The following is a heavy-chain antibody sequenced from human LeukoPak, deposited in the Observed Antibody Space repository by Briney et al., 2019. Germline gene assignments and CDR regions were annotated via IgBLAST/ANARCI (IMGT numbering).Heavy chain of an antibody. J-gene: IGHJ4*01. CDR3: VRQGVGDHYR. D-gene: IGHD2-21*01. V-gene: IGHV3-66*02. CDR2: MYPAGSV. CDR1: GFTLNTND. Sequence: GGSLRLSCAVSGFTLNTNDMNWVRQAPGKGLEWVSLMYPAGSVYYTDSVKGRFTVSRDISKNMMFLQMNTLRPDDTAFYYCVRQGVGDHYRWGQGTLVTVSS.